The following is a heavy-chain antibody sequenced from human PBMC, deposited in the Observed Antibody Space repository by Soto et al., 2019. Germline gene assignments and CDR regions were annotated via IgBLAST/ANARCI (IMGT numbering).Heavy chain of an antibody. Sequence: QVQLQESGPGLVKPSGTLSLTCAVSSGSISSSNWWSWVRQPPGKGLEWIGEIYHSGSTNYNPSLKSRVTISVDKSKNQFSLKLSSVTAADTAVYYCARDRAAVAGTNWFDPRGQGTLVTVSS. CDR1: SGSISSSNW. D-gene: IGHD6-19*01. CDR3: ARDRAAVAGTNWFDP. J-gene: IGHJ5*02. CDR2: IYHSGST. V-gene: IGHV4-4*02.